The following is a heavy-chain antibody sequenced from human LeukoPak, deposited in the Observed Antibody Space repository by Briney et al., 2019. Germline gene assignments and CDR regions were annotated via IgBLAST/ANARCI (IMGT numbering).Heavy chain of an antibody. CDR2: ISSSSSYI. D-gene: IGHD2-15*01. V-gene: IGHV3-21*01. Sequence: GGSLRLSCAASGFIVSNNEMNWVRQAPGKGLEWVSSISSSSSYIYYADSVKGRFTISRDNAKNSLYLQMNSLRAEDTAVYYCARSGGGGSCYSSYYYYMDVWGKGTTVTISS. CDR1: GFIVSNNE. J-gene: IGHJ6*03. CDR3: ARSGGGGSCYSSYYYYMDV.